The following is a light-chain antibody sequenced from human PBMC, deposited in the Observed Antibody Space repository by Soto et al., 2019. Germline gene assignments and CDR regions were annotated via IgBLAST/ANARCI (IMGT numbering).Light chain of an antibody. V-gene: IGKV3-11*01. CDR2: DIS. J-gene: IGKJ2*02. Sequence: EVVLTQSPATLSLSPGERATLSCRASQAVPSYLAWYQQKPGQAPRLLIYDISNRATGIPARFSGSGSGTDFTLTISRLEPEDVAVYYCHQRNSWPRSTFGQGTKLEIK. CDR1: QAVPSY. CDR3: HQRNSWPRST.